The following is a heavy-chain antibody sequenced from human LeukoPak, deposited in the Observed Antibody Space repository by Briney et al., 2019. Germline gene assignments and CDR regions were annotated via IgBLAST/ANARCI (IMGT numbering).Heavy chain of an antibody. CDR3: ARDPRWLTPDCTSTSCYENYFDP. Sequence: SETLSLTCGVSGYSISSGYQWAWVRQSPGKGLEWIGSIHHSGSAHYNPSLKSRVTITVETSKNQFSLNMYSVTAADTAVYYCARDPRWLTPDCTSTSCYENYFDPWGQGTLVTVSS. J-gene: IGHJ5*02. CDR2: IHHSGSA. V-gene: IGHV4-38-2*02. CDR1: GYSISSGYQ. D-gene: IGHD2-2*01.